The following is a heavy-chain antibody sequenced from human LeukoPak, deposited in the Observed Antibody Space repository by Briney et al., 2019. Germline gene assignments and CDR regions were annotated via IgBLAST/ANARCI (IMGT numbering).Heavy chain of an antibody. CDR1: GDSMIRNDYY. CDR2: IYSGGST. J-gene: IGHJ4*02. Sequence: SETLSLTCTVSGDSMIRNDYYWGWIRQPPGQGLEWIASIYSGGSTYYNPSLKSRIAISADSSESPLSLRLSPVTVADTAFYYCAATTISYRFSATDYWGQGVLVTVPS. V-gene: IGHV4-39*02. CDR3: AATTISYRFSATDY. D-gene: IGHD1-26*01.